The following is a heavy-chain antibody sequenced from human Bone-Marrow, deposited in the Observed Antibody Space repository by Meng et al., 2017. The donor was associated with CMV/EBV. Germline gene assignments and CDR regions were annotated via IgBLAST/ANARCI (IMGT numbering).Heavy chain of an antibody. J-gene: IGHJ6*02. CDR1: GYTFTSYG. V-gene: IGHV1-46*01. Sequence: ASVKVSCKASGYTFTSYGISWVRQAPGQGLEWMGIINPSARSTRYAQKFRGRVTMTGDTPTSTVYLELNSLRSQDTAVYYCARDSPYCSGPSCSRHSPDYYGMDVWGQGTTGTV. CDR3: ARDSPYCSGPSCSRHSPDYYGMDV. CDR2: INPSARST. D-gene: IGHD2-2*01.